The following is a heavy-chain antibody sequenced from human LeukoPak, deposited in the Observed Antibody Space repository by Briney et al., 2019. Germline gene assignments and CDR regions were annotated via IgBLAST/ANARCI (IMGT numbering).Heavy chain of an antibody. CDR2: MNPNSGNT. CDR3: ARIGGYDYVWGSYHFDY. V-gene: IGHV1-8*01. D-gene: IGHD3-16*02. CDR1: GYTFTSYD. J-gene: IGHJ4*02. Sequence: ASVKVSCKASGYTFTSYDINWVRQATGQGLEWMGWMNPNSGNTDYAQKLQGRVTMTTDTSTSTAYMELRSLRSDDTAVYYCARIGGYDYVWGSYHFDYWGQGTLVTVSS.